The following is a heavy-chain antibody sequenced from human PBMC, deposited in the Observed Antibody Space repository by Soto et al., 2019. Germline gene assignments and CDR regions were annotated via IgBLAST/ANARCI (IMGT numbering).Heavy chain of an antibody. D-gene: IGHD2-2*01. CDR2: IIPIFGTA. Sequence: GASVKVSCKASGGTFSSYALSWVRQAPGQGLEWMGGIIPIFGTANYAQKFQGRVTITADGSTSTAYMELSSLRSEDTAVYYCARGPLVVAAGNNYYGMDVWGQGTTVTVSS. CDR1: GGTFSSYA. V-gene: IGHV1-69*13. J-gene: IGHJ6*02. CDR3: ARGPLVVAAGNNYYGMDV.